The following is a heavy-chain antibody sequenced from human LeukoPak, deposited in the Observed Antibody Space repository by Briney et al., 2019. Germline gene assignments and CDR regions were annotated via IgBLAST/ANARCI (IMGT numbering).Heavy chain of an antibody. CDR2: ISWNSGSI. CDR1: GFTFGDYA. D-gene: IGHD3-22*01. Sequence: GGSLRLSCAASGFTFGDYAMHWVRQAPGKGLEWVSGISWNSGSIGYADSVKGRFTISRDNAKNSLYLQMNSLRAEDTALYYCAKEANLTYYYDSSGFCDWGQGTLVTVSS. J-gene: IGHJ4*02. CDR3: AKEANLTYYYDSSGFCD. V-gene: IGHV3-9*01.